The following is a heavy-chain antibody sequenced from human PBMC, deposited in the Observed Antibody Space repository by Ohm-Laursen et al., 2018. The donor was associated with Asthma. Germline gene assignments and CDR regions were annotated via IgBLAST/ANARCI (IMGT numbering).Heavy chain of an antibody. D-gene: IGHD2-8*01. CDR3: ARDVYSRLKGYFQH. V-gene: IGHV4-34*01. Sequence: SQTLSLTCPVYGGSFSGYYWSWIRQPPGKGLEWIGEINHSGSTNYNPSLKSRVTISVDTSKNQFSLKLSSVTAADTAVYYCARDVYSRLKGYFQHWGQGTLVTVSS. J-gene: IGHJ1*01. CDR2: INHSGST. CDR1: GGSFSGYY.